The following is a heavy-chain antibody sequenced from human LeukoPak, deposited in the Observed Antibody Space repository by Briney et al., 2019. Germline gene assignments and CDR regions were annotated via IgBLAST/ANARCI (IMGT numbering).Heavy chain of an antibody. CDR3: AGNNPLTQIYFDY. Sequence: PGGSLRLSCAASGLTFSSYSMNWVRQAPGKGLEWVSYISSSSSTIYYADSVKGRFTISRDNAKNSLYLQMNSLRAEDTAVYYCAGNNPLTQIYFDYWGQGTLVTVSS. CDR1: GLTFSSYS. V-gene: IGHV3-48*01. D-gene: IGHD1/OR15-1a*01. J-gene: IGHJ4*02. CDR2: ISSSSSTI.